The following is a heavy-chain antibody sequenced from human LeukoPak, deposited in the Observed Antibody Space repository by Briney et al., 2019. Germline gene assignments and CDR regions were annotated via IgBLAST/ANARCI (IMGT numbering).Heavy chain of an antibody. CDR3: AKGSSAVRPYYFDY. CDR2: ISGGGDST. CDR1: GFTFSDYY. D-gene: IGHD6-6*01. V-gene: IGHV3-23*01. Sequence: GGSLRLSCAASGFTFSDYYMSWIRQAPGKGLEWLSAISGGGDSTWYADSVKGRFTISRDNSKNTLSLQMNSLRAEDTTLYYCAKGSSAVRPYYFDYWGQGILVTVSS. J-gene: IGHJ4*02.